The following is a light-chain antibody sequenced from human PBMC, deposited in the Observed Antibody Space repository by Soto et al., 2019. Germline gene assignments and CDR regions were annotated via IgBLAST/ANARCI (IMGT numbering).Light chain of an antibody. V-gene: IGLV2-14*03. CDR1: SGDVGGYNY. Sequence: QSVLTQPASVSGSPGQSITISCTATSGDVGGYNYVSWYQHHPGKAPKLMIYDVSNRPSGVSNRFSGSKSGNTASLTISGLQPEDEADYYCSSYTTSNTRQIVFGTGTKLTVL. J-gene: IGLJ1*01. CDR2: DVS. CDR3: SSYTTSNTRQIV.